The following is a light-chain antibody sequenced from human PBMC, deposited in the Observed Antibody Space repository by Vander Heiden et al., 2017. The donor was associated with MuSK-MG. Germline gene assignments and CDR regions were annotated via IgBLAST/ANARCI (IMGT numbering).Light chain of an antibody. J-gene: IGKJ2*01. V-gene: IGKV3-20*01. Sequence: DIVLTQSPGTLSLSPGERATLSCRASQRVSSSYLAWYQQKPGQAPRLLIYATSIRATGIPDRFSGSGSGTDFTLTISRLEPEDFAVYYCQQYCSSLYTFGQGTKLEIK. CDR1: QRVSSSY. CDR3: QQYCSSLYT. CDR2: ATS.